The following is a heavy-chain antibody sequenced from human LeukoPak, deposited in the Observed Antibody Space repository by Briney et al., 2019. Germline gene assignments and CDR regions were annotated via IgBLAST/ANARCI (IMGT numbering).Heavy chain of an antibody. CDR2: IYYSGST. D-gene: IGHD1-26*01. Sequence: PSETLSLTCAVYGGSFSGYYWSWIRQPPGKGLEWIGSIYYSGSTYYNPSLKSRVTISVDTPKNQFSLKLSSVTAADTAVYYCATIQISGSYWNYWGQGTLVTVSS. V-gene: IGHV4-34*01. CDR3: ATIQISGSYWNY. CDR1: GGSFSGYY. J-gene: IGHJ4*02.